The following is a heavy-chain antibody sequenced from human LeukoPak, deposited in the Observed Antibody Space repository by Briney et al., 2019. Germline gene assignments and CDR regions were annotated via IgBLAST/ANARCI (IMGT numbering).Heavy chain of an antibody. J-gene: IGHJ3*02. CDR3: ARKGRPKDGYNWDAFDI. V-gene: IGHV2-70*01. CDR2: IDWDDDK. D-gene: IGHD5-24*01. Sequence: SGPTLLHPTPPLTLTCTFSGFSLSTSGMCVSWIRQPPGKALEWLALIDWDDDKYYSTSLKTRLTISKDTSKNQVVLTMTNMGPVDTATYYCARKGRPKDGYNWDAFDIWGQGTMVTVSS. CDR1: GFSLSTSGMC.